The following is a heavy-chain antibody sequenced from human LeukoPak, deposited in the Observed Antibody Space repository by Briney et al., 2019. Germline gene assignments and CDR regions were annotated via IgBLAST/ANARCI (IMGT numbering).Heavy chain of an antibody. Sequence: SETLSLTCTVSGGSISTYFWSWIRQPAGKGLEWIGRIYTSETTNYNPSLKSRVTMSVDTSKNQFSLKLRSVTAADTAIYYCARHSSSSGSTAFDIWGQGTMVTVSS. CDR1: GGSISTYF. V-gene: IGHV4-4*07. CDR2: IYTSETT. CDR3: ARHSSSSGSTAFDI. D-gene: IGHD6-6*01. J-gene: IGHJ3*02.